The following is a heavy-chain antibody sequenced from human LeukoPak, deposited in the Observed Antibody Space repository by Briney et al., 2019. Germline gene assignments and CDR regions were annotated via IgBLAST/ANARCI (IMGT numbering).Heavy chain of an antibody. J-gene: IGHJ5*02. CDR2: ISYDGSNK. CDR1: GFTFSSYA. V-gene: IGHV3-30-3*01. Sequence: GGSLRLSCAASGFTFSSYAMHWVRQAPGKGLEWVAVISYDGSNKYYADSVKGRFTISRDNSKNTLYLRMNSLRAEDTAVYYCARDGGSFGGGSWVSNWFDPWGQGTLVTVSS. CDR3: ARDGGSFGGGSWVSNWFDP. D-gene: IGHD2-15*01.